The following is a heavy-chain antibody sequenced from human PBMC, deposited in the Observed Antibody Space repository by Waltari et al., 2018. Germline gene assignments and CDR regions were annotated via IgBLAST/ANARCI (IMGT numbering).Heavy chain of an antibody. CDR3: ARAGHPNS. V-gene: IGHV3-66*02. J-gene: IGHJ1*01. D-gene: IGHD1-1*01. CDR2: FVADGTT. CDR1: GATIDSNY. Sequence: EVYLEQSGGGLVQPGGSLKLSCAASGATIDSNYMNWIRQVPGKGLQWISVFVADGTTHYADSVRGRFAISRDTSENTLYLQLSGLRPDDSGFYYCARAGHPNSWGQGALVTVSS.